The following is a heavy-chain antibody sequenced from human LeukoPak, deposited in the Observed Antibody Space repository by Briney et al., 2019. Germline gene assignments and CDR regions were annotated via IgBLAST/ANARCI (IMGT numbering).Heavy chain of an antibody. D-gene: IGHD2/OR15-2a*01. CDR1: GGSISSYY. V-gene: IGHV4-4*07. Sequence: SETLSLTCTVSGGSISSYYWSWIRQPAGKGLEWIGRIYTSGSTNYNPSLKSRVTMSVDTSKNQFSLKLSSVTAADTAVYYCASGAERYFAFDIWGQGTMVTVSS. CDR3: ASGAERYFAFDI. CDR2: IYTSGST. J-gene: IGHJ3*02.